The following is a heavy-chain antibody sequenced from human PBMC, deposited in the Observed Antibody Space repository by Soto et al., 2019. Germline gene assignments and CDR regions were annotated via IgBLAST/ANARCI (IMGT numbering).Heavy chain of an antibody. D-gene: IGHD6-19*01. Sequence: EVQLLESGGGLVQPGGSLRLSCAASGFTFTSYAMSWVPQAPGKGLEWVSAISGSGGSTYYADSVKGRFTISRDNSKNTLYLQMNSLRAEDTAVYYCATNIPPFIAVADTDYWGQGTLVTVSS. J-gene: IGHJ4*02. CDR2: ISGSGGST. CDR3: ATNIPPFIAVADTDY. CDR1: GFTFTSYA. V-gene: IGHV3-23*01.